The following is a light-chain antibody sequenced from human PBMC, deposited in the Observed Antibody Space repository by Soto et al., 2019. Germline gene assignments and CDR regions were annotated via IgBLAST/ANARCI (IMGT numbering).Light chain of an antibody. CDR3: QQYNNWPPWT. V-gene: IGKV3-15*01. CDR1: QSVGSN. J-gene: IGKJ1*01. Sequence: EIVLTQSPCTLSLSPGERVTLSCRARQSVGSNLAWYQQKPGQAPRLLIYGASTRATGIPARFSGSGSETEFTLTISSLQAEDSAVYFCQQYNNWPPWTFGQGTKVDI. CDR2: GAS.